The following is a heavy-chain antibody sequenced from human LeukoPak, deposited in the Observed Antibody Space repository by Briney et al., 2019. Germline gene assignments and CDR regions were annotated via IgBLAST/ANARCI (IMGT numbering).Heavy chain of an antibody. D-gene: IGHD3-10*01. CDR3: AQVNGRLWFGELAKYDY. V-gene: IGHV2-5*01. CDR2: IYWNDDK. Sequence: SGPTLVNPTQTLTLTCTFSGFSLSTSGVGVGWIRQPPGKALEWLALIYWNDDKRYSPSLKSRLTITKDTSKNQVVLTMTNMDPVDTATYYCAQVNGRLWFGELAKYDYWGQGTLVTVSS. J-gene: IGHJ4*02. CDR1: GFSLSTSGVG.